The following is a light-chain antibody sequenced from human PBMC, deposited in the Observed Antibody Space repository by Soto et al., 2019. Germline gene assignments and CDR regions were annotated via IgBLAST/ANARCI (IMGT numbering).Light chain of an antibody. CDR3: SSYAGSNNPL. Sequence: QSALTQPPSASGSPGQSVTISCTGTSSDVGGYNYVSWYQQHPGKAPKLMIYEVSKRPSGVPDRFSGSKSGNTASLTVSGLQAEDEADYYCSSYAGSNNPLFDGGTKVTVL. V-gene: IGLV2-8*01. J-gene: IGLJ2*01. CDR1: SSDVGGYNY. CDR2: EVS.